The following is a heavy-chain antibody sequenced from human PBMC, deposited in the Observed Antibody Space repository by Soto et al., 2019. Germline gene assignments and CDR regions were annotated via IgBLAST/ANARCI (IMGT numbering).Heavy chain of an antibody. V-gene: IGHV4-31*03. CDR2: IYYLGTT. Sequence: SETLSLPCTLSGGSISNGNYYWSWIRQLPGNGLEWIVNIYYLGTTSYNPSLKSRVTMSTDTSKNQLSLKLRSVVAADTAMYYCAKNETTRPWFAPWGQGILVTISS. J-gene: IGHJ5*02. CDR3: AKNETTRPWFAP. CDR1: GGSISNGNYY. D-gene: IGHD1-1*01.